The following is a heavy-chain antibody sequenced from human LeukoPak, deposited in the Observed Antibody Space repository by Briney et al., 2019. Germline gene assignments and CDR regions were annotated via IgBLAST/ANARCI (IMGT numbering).Heavy chain of an antibody. V-gene: IGHV3-21*05. J-gene: IGHJ6*02. CDR1: GFTFSSYC. Sequence: GGSLRLSCAASGFTFSSYCMNWVRQAPGKGLESVSYISSSSSYIYYADSVKGRFTISRDNAKNSLYLQMNSLRAEDTAVYYCAREVDYYYGMDVWGQGTTVTVSS. CDR2: ISSSSSYI. CDR3: AREVDYYYGMDV.